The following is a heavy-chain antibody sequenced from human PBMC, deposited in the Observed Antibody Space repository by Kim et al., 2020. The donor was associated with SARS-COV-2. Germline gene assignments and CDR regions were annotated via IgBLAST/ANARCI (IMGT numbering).Heavy chain of an antibody. V-gene: IGHV3-48*02. D-gene: IGHD7-27*01. CDR2: I. J-gene: IGHJ5*02. Sequence: IYYADSVKGRFTISRDNAKNSLYRQMNSLRDEDTAVYYCARPVGMATGSPWGQGTLVTVAS. CDR3: ARPVGMATGSP.